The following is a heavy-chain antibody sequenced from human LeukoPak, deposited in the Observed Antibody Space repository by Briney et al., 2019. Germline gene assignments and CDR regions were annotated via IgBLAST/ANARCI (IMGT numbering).Heavy chain of an antibody. Sequence: GGSLRLSCAASGFTFSSYWMHWVRQAPGKGLVWLSHVNSDGSSASYADSVKGRFTISRDTSKNTLYLQMNSLRAEDTAVYYCAKEDPKYYYYGMDVWGQGTTVTVS. V-gene: IGHV3-74*01. CDR1: GFTFSSYW. J-gene: IGHJ6*02. CDR3: AKEDPKYYYYGMDV. CDR2: VNSDGSSA.